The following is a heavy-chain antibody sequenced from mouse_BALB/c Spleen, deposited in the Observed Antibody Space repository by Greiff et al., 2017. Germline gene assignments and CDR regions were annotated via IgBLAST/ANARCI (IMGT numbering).Heavy chain of an antibody. CDR2: INPSSGYT. Sequence: VQLQESGAELAKPGASVKMSCKASGYTFTSYTMHWVKQRPGQGLEWIGYINPSSGYTEYNQKFKDKTTLTADKSSSTAYMQLSSLTSEDSAVYYCASSPIYYGYDRGDYWGQGTTLTVSS. D-gene: IGHD2-2*01. V-gene: IGHV1-4*02. J-gene: IGHJ2*01. CDR1: GYTFTSYT. CDR3: ASSPIYYGYDRGDY.